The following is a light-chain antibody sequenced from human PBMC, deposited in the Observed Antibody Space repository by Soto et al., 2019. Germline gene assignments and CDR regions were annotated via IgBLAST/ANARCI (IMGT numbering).Light chain of an antibody. Sequence: DIVMTQSPATLSESPGERVTLSCRASQYISSNLAWYQQKPGQPPRLLIYVATSRATGIPSRFSGSGSGTDFTLTIISLQSEDFAVYFCQQYHDWPPLTFGGGTKVEIK. CDR3: QQYHDWPPLT. CDR2: VAT. J-gene: IGKJ4*01. V-gene: IGKV3D-15*01. CDR1: QYISSN.